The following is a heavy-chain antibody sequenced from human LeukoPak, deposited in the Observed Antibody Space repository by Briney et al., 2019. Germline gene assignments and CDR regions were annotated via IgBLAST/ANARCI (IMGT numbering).Heavy chain of an antibody. CDR1: GGYISSYY. D-gene: IGHD2-2*01. V-gene: IGHV4-59*01. CDR2: IYDSGST. Sequence: SETLSLTCTVSGGYISSYYWSWIRQPPGKGLEWIGYIYDSGSTNYNPSLKSRVTISVDTSKNQLSLKLSSVTAADTAVYYCARDCSSTTCPKLDYWGQGTLVTVSS. J-gene: IGHJ4*02. CDR3: ARDCSSTTCPKLDY.